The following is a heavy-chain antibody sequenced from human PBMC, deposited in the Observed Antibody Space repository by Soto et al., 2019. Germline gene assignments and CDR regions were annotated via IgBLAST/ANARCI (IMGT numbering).Heavy chain of an antibody. Sequence: SETLSLTCTVSGGSISSNINYWVWIRQPPGKGLEWIGSRYSSGSTYYNPSLKSRVTMSLDTSKNLFSVKLNSVTAADTAVYYCARARSKDYPSHGMDVWGQGTTVTVSS. D-gene: IGHD4-17*01. CDR3: ARARSKDYPSHGMDV. CDR1: GGSISSNINY. CDR2: RYSSGST. J-gene: IGHJ6*02. V-gene: IGHV4-39*01.